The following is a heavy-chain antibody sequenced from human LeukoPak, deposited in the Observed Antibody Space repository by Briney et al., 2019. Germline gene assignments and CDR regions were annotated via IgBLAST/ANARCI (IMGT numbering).Heavy chain of an antibody. CDR2: INSAGSST. Sequence: PGGSLRLSCAASGCTFSSYWMHWVRQAPGKGLVWVLRINSAGSSTSYADSVTGRFTIVRDNAKNTLDLQMNSLRAEDTAVYYCARGPRVTNNWFDPWGQGTLVTVSS. CDR1: GCTFSSYW. CDR3: ARGPRVTNNWFDP. J-gene: IGHJ5*02. D-gene: IGHD4-11*01. V-gene: IGHV3-74*01.